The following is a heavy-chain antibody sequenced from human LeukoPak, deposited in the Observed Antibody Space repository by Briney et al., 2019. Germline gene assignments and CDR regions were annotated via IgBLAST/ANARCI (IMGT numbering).Heavy chain of an antibody. D-gene: IGHD3-16*02. J-gene: IGHJ3*02. CDR2: IYYSGST. V-gene: IGHV4-59*01. CDR3: ARDYPAFDI. CDR1: GGSISSYY. Sequence: SETLSLTCTVSGGSISSYYWSWIRQPPGKGLEWIGYIYYSGSTNYNPSLKSRVAISVDTSKNQFSLKLSSVTAADTAVYYCARDYPAFDIWGQGTMVTVSS.